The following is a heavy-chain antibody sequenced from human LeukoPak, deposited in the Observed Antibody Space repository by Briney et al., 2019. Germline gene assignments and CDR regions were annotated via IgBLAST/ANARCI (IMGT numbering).Heavy chain of an antibody. CDR2: IIPISGTT. D-gene: IGHD1-26*01. V-gene: IGHV1-69*15. J-gene: IGHJ5*02. Sequence: GASVKVSCKASGYTFTSYGISWVRQAPGQGLEWMGKIIPISGTTNYAQKFQGRVTFTADESTSTAYMELSSLRSEDTALYYCARTLRLGGNWFDPWGQGTLVIVSS. CDR1: GYTFTSYG. CDR3: ARTLRLGGNWFDP.